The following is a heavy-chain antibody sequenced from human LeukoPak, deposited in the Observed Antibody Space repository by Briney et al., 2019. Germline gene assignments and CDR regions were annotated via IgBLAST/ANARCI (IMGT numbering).Heavy chain of an antibody. J-gene: IGHJ4*02. V-gene: IGHV3-48*01. CDR2: ISSSSSTI. CDR3: ARDPSRAVAGTGY. CDR1: GFTFSSYS. Sequence: GGSLRLSCAASGFTFSSYSMNWVRQAPGKGLEWVSYISSSSSTIYYADSVKGRFTISRDNSKNTLYLQMNSLRVEDTALYFCARDPSRAVAGTGYWGQGTLVTVSS. D-gene: IGHD6-19*01.